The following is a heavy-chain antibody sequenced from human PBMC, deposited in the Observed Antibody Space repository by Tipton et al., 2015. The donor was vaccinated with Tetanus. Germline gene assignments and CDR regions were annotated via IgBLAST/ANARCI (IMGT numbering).Heavy chain of an antibody. J-gene: IGHJ4*02. CDR1: GFIFSSYG. CDR2: SWYDGTDQ. D-gene: IGHD2-15*01. CDR3: AREADCSGGSCFSGAFDN. V-gene: IGHV3-33*01. Sequence: SLRLSCAASGFIFSSYGIHWVRQAPGKGLEWVAGSWYDGTDQYSADSGKGRFTISRDNYKNTLYLQMNILRAEDTDLYYCAREADCSGGSCFSGAFDNRGQGAQVAVPS.